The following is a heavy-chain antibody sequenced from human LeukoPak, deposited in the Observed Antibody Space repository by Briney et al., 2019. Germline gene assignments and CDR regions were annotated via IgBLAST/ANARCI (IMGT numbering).Heavy chain of an antibody. CDR2: IGPAGDT. CDR3: ARDPRGDITGTTFDR. V-gene: IGHV3-13*01. CDR1: GITFSGYD. J-gene: IGHJ5*02. Sequence: PGGSLRLSCAASGITFSGYDVHWVRQGTGKNLEWVSAIGPAGDTYYSDSVKGRFTISREDARNSLYLQMNSLTAEDTAVYYCARDPRGDITGTTFDRWGQGTLVTVSS. D-gene: IGHD1-20*01.